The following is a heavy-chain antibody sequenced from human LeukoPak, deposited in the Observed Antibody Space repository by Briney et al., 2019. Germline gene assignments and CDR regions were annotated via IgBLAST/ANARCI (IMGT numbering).Heavy chain of an antibody. CDR1: GFTFSSYW. V-gene: IGHV3-21*01. D-gene: IGHD6-19*01. CDR3: ARVWTGQWPPHYYYMDV. Sequence: AGGSLRLSCAASGFTFSSYWMHWVRQAPGKGLVWVSSISSSSDYIYYADSVKGRFTISRDNAKNSLYLQMNSLRAEDTAVYYCARVWTGQWPPHYYYMDVWGKGTTVAISS. CDR2: ISSSSDYI. J-gene: IGHJ6*03.